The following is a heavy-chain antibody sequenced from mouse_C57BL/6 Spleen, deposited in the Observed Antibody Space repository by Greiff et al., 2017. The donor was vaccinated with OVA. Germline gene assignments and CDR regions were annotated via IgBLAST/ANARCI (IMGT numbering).Heavy chain of an antibody. D-gene: IGHD2-4*01. CDR3: ASRIYYDYDVWFAY. Sequence: VQLKESGPGLVKPSQSLSLTCSVTGYSITSGYYWNWIRQFPGNKLEWMGYISYDGRNNYNPSLKNRISITRDTSKNQFFLKLNSVTTEDTATYYCASRIYYDYDVWFAYWGQGTLVTVSA. CDR1: GYSITSGYY. J-gene: IGHJ3*01. CDR2: ISYDGRN. V-gene: IGHV3-6*01.